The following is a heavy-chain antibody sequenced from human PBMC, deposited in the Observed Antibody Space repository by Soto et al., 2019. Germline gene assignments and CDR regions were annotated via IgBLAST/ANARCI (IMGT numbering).Heavy chain of an antibody. Sequence: QVQLVESGGGAVKPGKSLRLSCAASGFTFSSHGMHWVRQAPGKGLERLALILHDGSLTFYGDSVKGRFTICRENAKKTLIMHMLGLRVEDTALYSCVKDRVSGVRWPTFDFWGPGALFTFSS. J-gene: IGHJ4*02. CDR1: GFTFSSHG. D-gene: IGHD1-26*01. CDR2: ILHDGSLT. V-gene: IGHV3-30*18. CDR3: VKDRVSGVRWPTFDF.